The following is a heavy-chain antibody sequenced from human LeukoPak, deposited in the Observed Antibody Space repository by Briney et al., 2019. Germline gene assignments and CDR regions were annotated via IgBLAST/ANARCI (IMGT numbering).Heavy chain of an antibody. Sequence: GGSLRLSCAASGFAFSNQAMGWVRQASGKGLEWVSVISDSGDITYYADSVKGRFTISRDNSKNTLYLQMNSLGAEDTALYYCAKDFRVAAAGTATDYFESWGQGSLVTVSS. CDR2: ISDSGDIT. D-gene: IGHD6-13*01. V-gene: IGHV3-23*01. J-gene: IGHJ4*02. CDR3: AKDFRVAAAGTATDYFES. CDR1: GFAFSNQA.